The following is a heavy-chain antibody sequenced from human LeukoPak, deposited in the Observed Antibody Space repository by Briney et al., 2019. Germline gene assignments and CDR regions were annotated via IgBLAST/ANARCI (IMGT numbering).Heavy chain of an antibody. CDR2: ISSSSSYI. V-gene: IGHV3-21*01. CDR1: GFTFSSYS. D-gene: IGHD6-19*01. Sequence: GGSLRLSCAASGFTFSSYSMNWVRQAPGKGLEWVSSISSSSSYIYYADSVKGRFTISRDNAKNSLYLQMNSLRAEDTAVYYCARDGSSGWSYFDYWGQGTLVTVSS. CDR3: ARDGSSGWSYFDY. J-gene: IGHJ4*02.